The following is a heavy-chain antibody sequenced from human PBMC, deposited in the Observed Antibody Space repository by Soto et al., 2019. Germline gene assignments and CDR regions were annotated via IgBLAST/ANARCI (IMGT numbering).Heavy chain of an antibody. CDR2: VSVYNDDT. D-gene: IGHD6-13*01. Sequence: GASVKVSCKASGYTFSSFGINWVRQAPGQGLEWVGWVSVYNDDTNYAQKLQGRVTMTTDTSTSTAYMELRSLRSDDTAVYYCARATAAGIRLFDYWGQGTLVTVSS. J-gene: IGHJ4*02. CDR1: GYTFSSFG. CDR3: ARATAAGIRLFDY. V-gene: IGHV1-18*01.